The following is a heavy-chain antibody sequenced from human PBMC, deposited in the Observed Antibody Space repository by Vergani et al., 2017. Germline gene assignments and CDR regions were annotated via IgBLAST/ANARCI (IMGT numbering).Heavy chain of an antibody. CDR3: ARDYDFWSGYPPGDAFDI. J-gene: IGHJ3*02. D-gene: IGHD3-3*01. Sequence: QLQLQESGPGLVKPSETLSLTCTVSGGSISSSSYYWGWIRQPPGKGLEWIGSIYYSGSTYYNPSLKSRVTISVDTYKEQFSLKLSSVTAADTAVYYCARDYDFWSGYPPGDAFDIWGQGTMVTVSS. CDR1: GGSISSSSYY. CDR2: IYYSGST. V-gene: IGHV4-39*07.